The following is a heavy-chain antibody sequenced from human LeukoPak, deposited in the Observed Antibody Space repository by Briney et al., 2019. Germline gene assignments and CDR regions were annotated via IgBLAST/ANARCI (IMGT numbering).Heavy chain of an antibody. CDR1: GFTVSSNY. V-gene: IGHV3-53*01. Sequence: GGSLRLSCAASGFTVSSNYMSWVRQAPGKGLEWVSVIYSGGSTYYADSVKGRFTISRDNSKNTLYLQMNSLRAEDTAVYYCARLGDDYVWGSGGHWGQGTLVTVSS. CDR2: IYSGGST. CDR3: ARLGDDYVWGSGGH. J-gene: IGHJ4*02. D-gene: IGHD3-16*01.